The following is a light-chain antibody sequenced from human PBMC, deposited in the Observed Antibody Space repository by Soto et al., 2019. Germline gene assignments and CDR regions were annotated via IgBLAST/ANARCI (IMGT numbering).Light chain of an antibody. J-gene: IGLJ1*01. CDR3: SSYTSDSTYV. Sequence: QPVLTQPASVSGSPGQSITISCTGTSTDVGRYNYVSWYQQHPGKAPKLMIYDVSNRPSGVSSRFSGSKSGITASLTISGLQAEDEADYYCSSYTSDSTYVFGTGTKVTVL. CDR2: DVS. V-gene: IGLV2-14*01. CDR1: STDVGRYNY.